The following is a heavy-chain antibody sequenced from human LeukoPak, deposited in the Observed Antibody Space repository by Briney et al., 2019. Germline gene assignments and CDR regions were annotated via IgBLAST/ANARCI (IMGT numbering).Heavy chain of an antibody. D-gene: IGHD4-17*01. Sequence: PGGSLRLFCAASGFTFSRYAMHGVRQAPGKGLEWVAVISYDGRNKNYADSVKGRFTIYRDNSKNTLYLQMNSLRAEDPAVYYCAKEIWPTVTTPGWTYFDYWRQGALLTVSS. CDR1: GFTFSRYA. V-gene: IGHV3-30*04. CDR3: AKEIWPTVTTPGWTYFDY. J-gene: IGHJ4*02. CDR2: ISYDGRNK.